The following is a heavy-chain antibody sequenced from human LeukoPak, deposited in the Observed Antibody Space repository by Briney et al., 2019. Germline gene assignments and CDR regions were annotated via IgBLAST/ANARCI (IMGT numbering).Heavy chain of an antibody. CDR3: ARGNLRAYKNGWSMDV. CDR1: GFTFSDYW. J-gene: IGHJ6*02. CDR2: IKQDGSEK. V-gene: IGHV3-7*01. D-gene: IGHD6-19*01. Sequence: GGSLRLSCAVSGFTFSDYWMSWVRQAPGKGLEWVANIKQDGSEKHYVDSVKGRFTISRDNAKNSLYLQMNSLRAEDTAVYYCARGNLRAYKNGWSMDVWGQGTTVTVSS.